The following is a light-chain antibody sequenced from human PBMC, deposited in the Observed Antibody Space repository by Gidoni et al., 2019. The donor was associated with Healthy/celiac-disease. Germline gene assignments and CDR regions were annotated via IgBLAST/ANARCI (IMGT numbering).Light chain of an antibody. J-gene: IGKJ1*01. CDR2: AAS. V-gene: IGKV1-39*01. Sequence: DIQMTQSPSSLSASVGDRVTITCRASQSISSYLNWYQQKPGKAPKLLIYAASSLQSGVPSRFIGGGSGTNFTLPISSRQPEDFAAYYYQQNYNTPWTFGQGTKVEIK. CDR1: QSISSY. CDR3: QQNYNTPWT.